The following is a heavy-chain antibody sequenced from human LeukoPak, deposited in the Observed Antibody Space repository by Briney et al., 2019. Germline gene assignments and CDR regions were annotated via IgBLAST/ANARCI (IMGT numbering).Heavy chain of an antibody. CDR2: INPNSGGT. V-gene: IGHV1-2*02. D-gene: IGHD3-22*01. Sequence: ASVKVSCKASGYTFTGYYMHWVRQAPGQGLEWMGWINPNSGGTNYAQKFQGRVTMTRDTSISTAYMELSGLRSDDTAVYYCARDVSSYYYDSSGYYWGYYYYGMDVWGQGTTVTVSS. J-gene: IGHJ6*02. CDR3: ARDVSSYYYDSSGYYWGYYYYGMDV. CDR1: GYTFTGYY.